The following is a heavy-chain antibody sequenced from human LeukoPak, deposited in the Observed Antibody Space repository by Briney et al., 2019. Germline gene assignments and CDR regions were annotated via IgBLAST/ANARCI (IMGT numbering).Heavy chain of an antibody. Sequence: GGSLRLSCAASGFTFSSYGMHWVRQAPGKGLEWVTMIWYDGSNTYYADSVKGRFTISRDNSKNTLFLQMDSLRAEDTAVYYCASHGGRGYWGQGTLVTVSS. J-gene: IGHJ4*02. CDR1: GFTFSSYG. CDR2: IWYDGSNT. V-gene: IGHV3-33*01. D-gene: IGHD4-23*01. CDR3: ASHGGRGY.